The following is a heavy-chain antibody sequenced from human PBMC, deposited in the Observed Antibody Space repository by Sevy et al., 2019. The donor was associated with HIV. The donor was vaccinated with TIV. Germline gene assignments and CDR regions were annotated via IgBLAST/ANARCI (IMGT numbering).Heavy chain of an antibody. CDR2: ISAYNGNT. D-gene: IGHD3-16*02. V-gene: IGHV1-18*01. CDR1: GYTFTSYG. J-gene: IGHJ3*02. CDR3: ARDPPLMITFGGVIVEDAFDI. Sequence: ASVKVSCKASGYTFTSYGISWVRQAPGQGLEWMGLISAYNGNTNYAQKLQGRVTMTTDTSTSTAYMELRSLRSDDTAVYYCARDPPLMITFGGVIVEDAFDIWGQGTMVTVSS.